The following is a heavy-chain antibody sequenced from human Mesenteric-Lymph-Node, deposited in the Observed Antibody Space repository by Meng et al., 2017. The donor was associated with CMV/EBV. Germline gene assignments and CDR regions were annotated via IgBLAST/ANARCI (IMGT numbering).Heavy chain of an antibody. Sequence: GESLKISCAASGFTFSDYWMSWVRQAPGKGLEWMANIDQDGSEEYSVDSVKGRFTISRDNAKNSLYLQMNSLRAEDTAVYYCARSSPGYSSSWYNYWGQGTLVTVSS. CDR2: IDQDGSEE. D-gene: IGHD6-13*01. CDR3: ARSSPGYSSSWYNY. V-gene: IGHV3-7*01. J-gene: IGHJ4*02. CDR1: GFTFSDYW.